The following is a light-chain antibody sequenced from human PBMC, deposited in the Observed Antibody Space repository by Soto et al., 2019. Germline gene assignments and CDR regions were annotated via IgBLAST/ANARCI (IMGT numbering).Light chain of an antibody. CDR1: QSISSW. CDR3: QQYNSYWK. J-gene: IGKJ1*01. V-gene: IGKV1-5*01. Sequence: DIQMTQSPSTLSASVGDRVTITCRASQSISSWLAWYQQKPGKAPKLLIYDASSLESGVPSRFSGSGSGTEFTLTISSLQPYDFATYYCQQYNSYWKFGQGTKVEIK. CDR2: DAS.